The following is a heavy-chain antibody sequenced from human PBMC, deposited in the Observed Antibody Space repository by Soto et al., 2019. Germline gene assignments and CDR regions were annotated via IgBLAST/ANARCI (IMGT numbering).Heavy chain of an antibody. CDR2: IIPVLGAP. J-gene: IGHJ4*02. CDR1: GGTFSSFP. D-gene: IGHD3-22*01. V-gene: IGHV1-69*01. Sequence: QVQLVQSGTEVKKPGSSVKVSCKASGGTFSSFPIAWVRQAPGQGLEWVGGIIPVLGAPSYAQTFQGRVTITSDESTSAAYLKLSSLRSDDTAVYFCARDRHYENHTFYYLKYYFDYWGQGTLVTVSS. CDR3: ARDRHYENHTFYYLKYYFDY.